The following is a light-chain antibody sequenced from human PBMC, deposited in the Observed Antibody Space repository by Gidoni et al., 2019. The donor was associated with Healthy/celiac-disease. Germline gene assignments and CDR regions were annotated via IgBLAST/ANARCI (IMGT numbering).Light chain of an antibody. CDR1: QSISSY. CDR3: QQSYSTPDT. CDR2: AAS. Sequence: DIQMTQSPSSLSASVGDRVTITFRASQSISSYLNWYPQKPGKAPKLLIYAASSLQSGVPSRFSGSGSGTDFTLTISSLQPEDFATYYCQQSYSTPDTFGQGTKLEIK. J-gene: IGKJ2*01. V-gene: IGKV1-39*01.